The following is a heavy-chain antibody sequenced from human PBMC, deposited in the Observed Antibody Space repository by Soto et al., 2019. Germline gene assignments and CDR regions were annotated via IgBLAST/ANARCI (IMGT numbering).Heavy chain of an antibody. CDR3: IKLPPGYTSAEGFEY. CDR2: VYPGDSDT. Sequence: GESLKISCKGSGYRFTSYWIGWVRQMPGKGLEWMGIVYPGDSDTRYSPSFQGQVTISADKSINTAYLQLSNLKASDTAIYYCIKLPPGYTSAEGFEYWGQGTQVTVSS. J-gene: IGHJ4*02. CDR1: GYRFTSYW. D-gene: IGHD6-19*01. V-gene: IGHV5-51*01.